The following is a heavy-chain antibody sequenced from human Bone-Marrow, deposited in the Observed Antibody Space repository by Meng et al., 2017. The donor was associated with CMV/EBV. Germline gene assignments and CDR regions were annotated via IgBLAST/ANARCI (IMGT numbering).Heavy chain of an antibody. CDR1: GGSFSGYY. J-gene: IGHJ4*02. V-gene: IGHV4-59*01. D-gene: IGHD3-10*01. CDR2: IHYSGST. Sequence: GSLRLSCAVYGGSFSGYYWSWIRQPPGKGLEWIGCIHYSGSTNYNPSLKSRVTISVDTSKNQFSLKLSSVTAADTAVYYCARDWELGYWGQGTLVTVSS. CDR3: ARDWELGY.